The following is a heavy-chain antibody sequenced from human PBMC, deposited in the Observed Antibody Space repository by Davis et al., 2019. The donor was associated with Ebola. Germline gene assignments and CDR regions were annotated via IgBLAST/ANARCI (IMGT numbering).Heavy chain of an antibody. V-gene: IGHV3-64D*08. CDR2: VRSDGHNT. CDR1: GFSFSNYT. J-gene: IGHJ4*02. Sequence: GGSLRPSCSAAGFSFSNYTMHWVRQAPGKGLECVSAVRSDGHNTYYADSVTGRFTISRDNSKNTLYLQMSSLRTEDTAVYYCVKGIVGTAKVYWGQGTLVTGSS. D-gene: IGHD1-26*01. CDR3: VKGIVGTAKVY.